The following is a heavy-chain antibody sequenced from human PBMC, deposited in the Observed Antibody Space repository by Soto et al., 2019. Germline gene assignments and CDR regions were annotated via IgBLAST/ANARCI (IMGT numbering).Heavy chain of an antibody. V-gene: IGHV3-23*01. CDR3: VSCVSAHFDY. Sequence: GGSLRLSCAASRYTFKSHGLSWVRQAPGKGLEWVSTIDSSGVNTHYADSVKGRFTISRDNSRNTLHLQMHDLRADDTALYYCVSCVSAHFDYWGQGTVVTVSS. D-gene: IGHD3-16*01. J-gene: IGHJ4*02. CDR1: RYTFKSHG. CDR2: IDSSGVNT.